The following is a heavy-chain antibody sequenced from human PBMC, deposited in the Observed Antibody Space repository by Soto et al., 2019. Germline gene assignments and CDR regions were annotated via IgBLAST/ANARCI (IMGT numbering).Heavy chain of an antibody. J-gene: IGHJ4*02. V-gene: IGHV3-30*18. D-gene: IGHD5-18*01. CDR1: GFTFSSYG. CDR2: ISYDGSNK. CDR3: AKDADTAMVTHCDY. Sequence: GGSLRLSCAASGFTFSSYGMHWVRQAPGKGLEWVAVISYDGSNKYYADSVKGRFTISRDNSKNTLYLQMNSLRPEDTAVYYCAKDADTAMVTHCDYWGQGTLVTVS.